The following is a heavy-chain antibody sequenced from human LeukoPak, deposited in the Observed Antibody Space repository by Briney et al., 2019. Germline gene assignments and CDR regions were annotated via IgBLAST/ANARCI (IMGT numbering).Heavy chain of an antibody. CDR3: ARLRYFDWLAFDY. V-gene: IGHV4-39*01. CDR2: IYYSGST. CDR1: GGSISSYY. D-gene: IGHD3-9*01. J-gene: IGHJ4*02. Sequence: SETLSLTCTVSGGSISSYYWGWIRQPPGKGLEWIGSIYYSGSTYYNPSLKSRVTISVDTSKNQFSLKLSSVTAADTAVYYCARLRYFDWLAFDYWGQGTLVTVSS.